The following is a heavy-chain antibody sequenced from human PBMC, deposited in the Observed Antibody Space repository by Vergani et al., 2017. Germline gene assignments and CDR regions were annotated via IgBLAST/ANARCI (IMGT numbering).Heavy chain of an antibody. J-gene: IGHJ2*01. Sequence: EVQLLESGGGLVQPGGSLRLSCAASVFTFSSYAMSWVRQAPGKGLEWVSVIYSGGSSTYYADSVKGRFTISRDNSKNTLYLQVNSLRAEDTAVYYCAKDSLQYYDFCSGPLAYFDLWGRGTLVTVSS. V-gene: IGHV3-23*03. CDR2: IYSGGSST. CDR1: VFTFSSYA. D-gene: IGHD3-3*01. CDR3: AKDSLQYYDFCSGPLAYFDL.